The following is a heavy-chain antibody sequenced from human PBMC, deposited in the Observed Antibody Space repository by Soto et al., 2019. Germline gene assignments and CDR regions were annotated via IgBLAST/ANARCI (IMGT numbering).Heavy chain of an antibody. CDR2: IVVGSGNT. CDR3: AARNTVDPEYYYGMDV. D-gene: IGHD4-17*01. Sequence: QMQLVQSGPEVKKPGTSVKVSCKASGFTFTSSAVQWVRQARGQRLEWIGWIVVGSGNTNYAQKFQERVTITRDMSTSTAYMELSSLRSEDTAVYYCAARNTVDPEYYYGMDVWGQGTTVTVSS. J-gene: IGHJ6*02. CDR1: GFTFTSSA. V-gene: IGHV1-58*01.